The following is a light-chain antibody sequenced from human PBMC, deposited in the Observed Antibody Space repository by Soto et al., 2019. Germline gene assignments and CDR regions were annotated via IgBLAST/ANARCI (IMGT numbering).Light chain of an antibody. V-gene: IGKV1-33*01. CDR1: QSLLHSNGYNY. CDR2: DAS. CDR3: QQYDNLSLT. Sequence: MTQSPLSLPVTPGDPASISCRSSQSLLHSNGYNYLNWYQQKPGKAPKLLIYDASNLETGVPSRFSGSGSGTDFTFTISSLQPEDIATYYCQQYDNLSLTFGGGTKVDIK. J-gene: IGKJ4*01.